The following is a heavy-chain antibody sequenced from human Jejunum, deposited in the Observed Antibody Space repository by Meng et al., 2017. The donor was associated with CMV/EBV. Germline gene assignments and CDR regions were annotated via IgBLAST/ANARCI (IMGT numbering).Heavy chain of an antibody. V-gene: IGHV3-23*01. CDR3: AKRSGYGANSFFDY. D-gene: IGHD4-23*01. J-gene: IGHJ4*02. Sequence: SGFTFSNYARSWVRQAPGTGLEWVSTISGSGSSTYYADSVKGRFTISRDNSKNTLYLQLNSLRAGDTAVYYCAKRSGYGANSFFDYWGQGTLVTVSS. CDR2: ISGSGSST. CDR1: GFTFSNYA.